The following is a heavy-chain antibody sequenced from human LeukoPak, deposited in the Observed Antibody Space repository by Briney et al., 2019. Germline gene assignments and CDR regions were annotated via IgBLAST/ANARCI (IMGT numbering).Heavy chain of an antibody. CDR3: AKEGEGY. V-gene: IGHV3-23*01. CDR1: GFTFSTYT. Sequence: GGSLRLSCAASGFTFSTYTMYWVRHPPGKGLEWVSIIGSSGGGIHYADSVKGRFTISRDNSKNTLYLQMNSLRAEDTAVYYCAKEGEGYWGQGTLVTVSS. J-gene: IGHJ4*02. CDR2: IGSSGGGI.